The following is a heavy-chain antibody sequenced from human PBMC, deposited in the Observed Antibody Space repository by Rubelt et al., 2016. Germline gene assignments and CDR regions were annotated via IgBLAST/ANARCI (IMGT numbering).Heavy chain of an antibody. D-gene: IGHD4-17*01. J-gene: IGHJ5*02. CDR3: ARGHYGDYVGWFDP. CDR1: GGSINGYY. Sequence: QVQLQESGPGLVKPSETLSLTCTVSGGSINGYYWSWIRQPPGKGLEWIGSIYHSGSTYYNPSLKSRVTISVDTSKNQFSLKLSSVTAADTAVYYCARGHYGDYVGWFDPWGQGTLVTVSS. V-gene: IGHV4-38-2*02. CDR2: IYHSGST.